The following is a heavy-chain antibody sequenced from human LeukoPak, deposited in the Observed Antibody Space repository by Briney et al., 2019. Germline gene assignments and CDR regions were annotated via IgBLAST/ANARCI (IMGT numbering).Heavy chain of an antibody. D-gene: IGHD3-22*01. CDR1: GGSFSGYY. Sequence: SETLSLTCAVYGGSFSGYYWSWIRQPPGKGLEWIGEINHSGSTNYNPSLKSRVTISVDTSKNQFSLKLSSVTAADTAVYYCARGRPGGYYDSSGYYYPRIFFDYWGQGTLVTVSS. CDR3: ARGRPGGYYDSSGYYYPRIFFDY. V-gene: IGHV4-34*01. CDR2: INHSGST. J-gene: IGHJ4*02.